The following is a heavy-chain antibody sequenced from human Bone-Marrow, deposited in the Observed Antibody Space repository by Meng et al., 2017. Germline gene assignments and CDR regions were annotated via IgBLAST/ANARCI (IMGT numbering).Heavy chain of an antibody. CDR1: GYTFTSYY. J-gene: IGHJ4*02. D-gene: IGHD2-15*01. V-gene: IGHV1-46*01. Sequence: ASVKVSCKASGYTFTSYYMHWVRQAPGQGLEWMGIINPSGGSTSYAQKFQGRVTMTRDTSTSTVYMELSSLRSEDTAVYYCASRAIDIAATDYFDYWGPGTLVTVSS. CDR2: INPSGGST. CDR3: ASRAIDIAATDYFDY.